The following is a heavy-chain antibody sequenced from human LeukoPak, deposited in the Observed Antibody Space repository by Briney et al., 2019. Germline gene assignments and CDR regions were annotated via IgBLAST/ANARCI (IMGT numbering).Heavy chain of an antibody. Sequence: GGSLRLSCAASGFTFSEYWMSWVRQAPGKGLEWVANIKQDGSAKYYVDSVKGRFTTSRDNAKNSLYLQMNSLRAEDTAVYYCARSYDFWSAPEGYWGQGTLVTVSS. CDR3: ARSYDFWSAPEGY. V-gene: IGHV3-7*01. D-gene: IGHD3-3*01. CDR2: IKQDGSAK. J-gene: IGHJ4*02. CDR1: GFTFSEYW.